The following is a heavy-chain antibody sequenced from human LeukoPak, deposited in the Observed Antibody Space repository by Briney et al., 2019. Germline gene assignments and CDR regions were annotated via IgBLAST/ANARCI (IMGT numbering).Heavy chain of an antibody. V-gene: IGHV5-51*01. CDR2: IYPGDSDT. D-gene: IGHD3-16*02. J-gene: IGHJ4*02. CDR3: ARATYDYVWGSYLTAPDY. Sequence: GESLKISCKGSGYSFTSYWIGWVRQMPGKGLEWMGIIYPGDSDTRYSPSLQGQVTISADKSISTAYLQWSSLKASDTAMYYCARATYDYVWGSYLTAPDYWGQGTLVTVSS. CDR1: GYSFTSYW.